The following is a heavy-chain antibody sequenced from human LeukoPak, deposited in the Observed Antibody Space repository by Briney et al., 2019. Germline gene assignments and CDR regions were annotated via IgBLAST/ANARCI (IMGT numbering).Heavy chain of an antibody. D-gene: IGHD2-21*02. CDR2: IYTSGST. V-gene: IGHV4-4*07. CDR3: AGAYCGGDCYLEGAFDI. CDR1: GGSISSYY. J-gene: IGHJ3*02. Sequence: SETLSLTCTVSGGSISSYYWSWIRQPAGTGLEWIGRIYTSGSTNYNPSLKSRVTMSVDTSKNQFSLKLSSVTAADTAVYYCAGAYCGGDCYLEGAFDIWGQGTMVTVSS.